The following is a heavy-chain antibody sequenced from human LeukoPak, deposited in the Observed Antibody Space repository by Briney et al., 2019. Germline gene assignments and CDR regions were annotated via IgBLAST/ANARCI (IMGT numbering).Heavy chain of an antibody. Sequence: TGGSLRLSCAASGFTFSNVWMDWVRQAPGKGLEWVGRIRRQDEGGPTDYIAPVKGRFTISRDDSKNTLYLQMNSLNTEDTAVYYCTTRLLTTNDYWGQGTLVTVSS. CDR2: IRRQDEGGPT. CDR3: TTRLLTTNDY. D-gene: IGHD3-9*01. V-gene: IGHV3-15*01. CDR1: GFTFSNVW. J-gene: IGHJ4*02.